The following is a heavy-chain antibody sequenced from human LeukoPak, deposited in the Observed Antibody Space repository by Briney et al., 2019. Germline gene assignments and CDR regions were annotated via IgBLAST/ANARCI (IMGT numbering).Heavy chain of an antibody. CDR2: IYYSGST. V-gene: IGHV4-39*01. Sequence: NPSETLSLTCTVSGGSISSSSYYWGWVRQPPGKGLEWIGSIYYSGSTYYSPSLKSRVTISVDTSKNHFSLKLSSVTAADTAVYYCARHGTVTTYTYGFDIWGQGTMVTVSS. CDR1: GGSISSSSYY. CDR3: ARHGTVTTYTYGFDI. D-gene: IGHD4-17*01. J-gene: IGHJ3*02.